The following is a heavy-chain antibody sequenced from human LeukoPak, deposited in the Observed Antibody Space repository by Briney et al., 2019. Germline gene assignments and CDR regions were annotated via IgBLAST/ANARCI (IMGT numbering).Heavy chain of an antibody. Sequence: PSQTLSLTCTVSGGSISSGSYYWGWIRQPPGKGLEWIGSIYYSGSTYYNPSLKSRVTISVDTSKNQFSLKLSSVTAADTAVYYCARHERDGYNHGGADYWGQGTLVTVSS. CDR3: ARHERDGYNHGGADY. J-gene: IGHJ4*02. D-gene: IGHD5-24*01. CDR2: IYYSGST. CDR1: GGSISSGSYY. V-gene: IGHV4-39*01.